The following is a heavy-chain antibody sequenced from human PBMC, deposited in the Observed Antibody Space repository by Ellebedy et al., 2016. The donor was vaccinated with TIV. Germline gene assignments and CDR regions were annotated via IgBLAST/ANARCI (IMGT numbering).Heavy chain of an antibody. V-gene: IGHV4-39*07. CDR2: VYYGGST. CDR3: AAQSRDYVWDGDY. J-gene: IGHJ4*02. Sequence: SETLSLTCAVSGASFSSSTYYWGWIRQPPGKGLEWIESVYYGGSTYYNPSLRSRLTISIDTSKNQFSLKVKSVTAADTAVYYCAAQSRDYVWDGDYWGQGALVTVSS. D-gene: IGHD3-16*01. CDR1: GASFSSSTYY.